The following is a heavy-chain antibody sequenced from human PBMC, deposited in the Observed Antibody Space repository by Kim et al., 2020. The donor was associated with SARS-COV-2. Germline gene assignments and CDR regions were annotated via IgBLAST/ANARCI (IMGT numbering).Heavy chain of an antibody. J-gene: IGHJ6*02. CDR1: GFSLSTSGMC. D-gene: IGHD3-10*01. CDR2: IDWDDDK. Sequence: SGPTLVNPTQTLTLTCTFSGFSLSTSGMCVSWIRQPPGKALEWLALIDWDDDKYYSTSLKTRLTISKDTSKNQVVLTMTNMDPVDTATYYFARIKGSYYGSGSYPFYYCYYGMDVWGHGTTVTVSS. CDR3: ARIKGSYYGSGSYPFYYCYYGMDV. V-gene: IGHV2-70*01.